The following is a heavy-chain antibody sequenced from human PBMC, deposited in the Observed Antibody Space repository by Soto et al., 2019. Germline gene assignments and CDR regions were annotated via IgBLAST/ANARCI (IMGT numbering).Heavy chain of an antibody. CDR2: IYHSGST. Sequence: PPEPLSLTCAVSGGSISSSNWWSWVRQPPGKGLEWIGEIYHSGSTNYNPSLKSRVTISVDKSKNQFSLKLSSVTAADTAVYDCARGLKRWLAQEWFDQLCQGTLVS. J-gene: IGHJ5*02. V-gene: IGHV4-4*03. CDR3: ARGLKRWLAQEWFDQ. CDR1: GGSISSSNW. D-gene: IGHD6-19*01.